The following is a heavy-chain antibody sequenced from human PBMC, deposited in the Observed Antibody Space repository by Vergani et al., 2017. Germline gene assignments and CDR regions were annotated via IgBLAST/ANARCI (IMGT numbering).Heavy chain of an antibody. CDR1: GYTFTSYY. J-gene: IGHJ4*02. V-gene: IGHV1-46*01. Sequence: QVQLVQSGAEVMKPGASVKVSCKASGYTFTSYYMHWVRQAPGQGLEWMGIINPSGGSTSYAQKFQGRVTMTRDTSTSTVYMELSSLRSEDTAVYYCAKDGRENSDYGYFDYWGQGTLVTVSS. D-gene: IGHD4-17*01. CDR3: AKDGRENSDYGYFDY. CDR2: INPSGGST.